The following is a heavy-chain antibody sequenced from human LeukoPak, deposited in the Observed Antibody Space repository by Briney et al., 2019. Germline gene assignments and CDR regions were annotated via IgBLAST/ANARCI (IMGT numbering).Heavy chain of an antibody. D-gene: IGHD3-10*01. CDR3: AKGSGYYFGSGTYYFDY. J-gene: IGHJ4*02. V-gene: IGHV3-23*01. CDR1: GFSFSDYA. CDR2: ISGSSGST. Sequence: GGSLRVSCAASGFSFSDYAMSWFRQAPGKGLEWVSVISGSSGSTYYADSVKGRFTISRDNSKNTLYLQMNSLRAEDTAVYYCAKGSGYYFGSGTYYFDYWGQGTLVTVSS.